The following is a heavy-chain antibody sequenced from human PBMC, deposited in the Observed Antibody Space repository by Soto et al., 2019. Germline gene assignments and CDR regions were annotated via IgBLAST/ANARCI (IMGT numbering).Heavy chain of an antibody. D-gene: IGHD1-26*01. CDR3: AKLNGGTYGLDY. Sequence: GGSLRLSCSASGFTFSSHEMNWVRQAPGKGLEWVSYISGGASTIYYADSVKGRFTISRDNAKTSLYLQMNSLRAEDTAVYYCAKLNGGTYGLDYWGQGTLVTVSS. V-gene: IGHV3-48*03. CDR1: GFTFSSHE. J-gene: IGHJ4*02. CDR2: ISGGASTI.